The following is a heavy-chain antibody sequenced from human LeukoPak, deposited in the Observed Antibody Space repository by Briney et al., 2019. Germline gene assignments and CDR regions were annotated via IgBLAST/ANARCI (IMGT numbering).Heavy chain of an antibody. CDR1: GFTFRSLA. D-gene: IGHD3-10*01. Sequence: PGGPLRLSCEASGFTFRSLAMSGVRRAPGKGLEWVSAISGSGGSTYYADSVKGRFTISRDNSKNTLYLQMNSLRAEDTAVYYCAKGFGGPRGMDVWGQGTTVTVSS. CDR3: AKGFGGPRGMDV. V-gene: IGHV3-23*01. J-gene: IGHJ6*02. CDR2: ISGSGGST.